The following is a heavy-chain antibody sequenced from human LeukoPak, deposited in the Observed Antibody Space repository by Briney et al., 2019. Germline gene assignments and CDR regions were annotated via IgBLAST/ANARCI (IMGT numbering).Heavy chain of an antibody. CDR1: GFTFSSYW. D-gene: IGHD3-10*01. CDR2: IKQDGSEK. CDR3: AREPYYYGSGSDLRPFDP. V-gene: IGHV3-7*01. J-gene: IGHJ5*02. Sequence: GGSLRLSSAASGFTFSSYWMSWVRQAPGKGLEWVANIKQDGSEKYYVDSVKGRFTISRDNAKNSLYLQMNSLRAEDTAVYYCAREPYYYGSGSDLRPFDPWGQGTLVTVSS.